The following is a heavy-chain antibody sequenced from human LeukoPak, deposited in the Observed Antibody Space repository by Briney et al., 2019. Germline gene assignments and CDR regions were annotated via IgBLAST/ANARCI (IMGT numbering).Heavy chain of an antibody. CDR3: AKDRAPYNWNPFDY. Sequence: GGSLRLSCAASGFTFSSYWMSWVRQAPGKGLEWVSAISGSGGSTYYADSVKGRFTISRDNSKNTLYLQMNSLRAEDTAVYYCAKDRAPYNWNPFDYWGQGTLVTVSS. D-gene: IGHD1-20*01. CDR2: ISGSGGST. V-gene: IGHV3-23*01. CDR1: GFTFSSYW. J-gene: IGHJ4*02.